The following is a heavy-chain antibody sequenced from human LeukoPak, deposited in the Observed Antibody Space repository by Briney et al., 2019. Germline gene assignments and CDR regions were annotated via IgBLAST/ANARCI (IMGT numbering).Heavy chain of an antibody. D-gene: IGHD5-24*01. V-gene: IGHV3-23*01. CDR2: ISGSGGST. J-gene: IGHJ4*02. CDR1: GFTFSSYA. CDR3: AKDGYNFVGSYFDY. Sequence: GGSLRLSCIASGFTFSSYAMSWVRQAPGKGLEWVSAISGSGGSTYYADSVKGRFTISRDNSKNTLYLQMNSLRAEDTAVYYCAKDGYNFVGSYFDYWGQGTLVTVSS.